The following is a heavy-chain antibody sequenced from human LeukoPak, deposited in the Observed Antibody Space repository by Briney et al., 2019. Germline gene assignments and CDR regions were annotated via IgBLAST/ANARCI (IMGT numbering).Heavy chain of an antibody. CDR3: ARDPTVVPGWFDS. D-gene: IGHD4-23*01. J-gene: IGHJ5*01. CDR1: GDSMCSGGYY. V-gene: IGHV4-31*03. CDR2: IYYSGST. Sequence: SETLSLTCTLSGDSMCSGGYYWSWIRQHPGRGLEWIGYIYYSGSTYYNPSLKSRVTISVDTSKNQFSLTLSSVDAAEKAVYYCARDPTVVPGWFDSWGQGTLVTVSS.